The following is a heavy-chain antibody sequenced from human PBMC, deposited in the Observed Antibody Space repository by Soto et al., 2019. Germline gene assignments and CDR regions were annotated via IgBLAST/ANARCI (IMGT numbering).Heavy chain of an antibody. Sequence: QLQLQESGSGLVKPSQTLSLTCAVSGGSISSGGYSWSWIRQPPGKGLEWIGYIYHSGSTYYNPSLKSRVTISVDRAKNQFSLKLSSVTAADTAVYYCGREGAYGELDYWGQGTLVTVSS. CDR2: IYHSGST. D-gene: IGHD4-17*01. V-gene: IGHV4-30-2*01. CDR1: GGSISSGGYS. J-gene: IGHJ4*02. CDR3: GREGAYGELDY.